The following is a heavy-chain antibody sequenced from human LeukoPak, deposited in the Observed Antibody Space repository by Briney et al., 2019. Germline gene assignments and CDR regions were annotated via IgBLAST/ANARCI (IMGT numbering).Heavy chain of an antibody. J-gene: IGHJ4*02. V-gene: IGHV3-74*01. CDR1: GFTFSSYW. CDR3: TTLTPIITTGI. Sequence: GGSLRLSCAASGFTFSSYWMHWVRQAPGKGLVWASDISSDGSSTTYADSVKGRFTISRDNAKNTLYLQMNSLRAEDTAVYYCTTLTPIITTGIWGQGTLVTVSS. CDR2: ISSDGSST. D-gene: IGHD3-22*01.